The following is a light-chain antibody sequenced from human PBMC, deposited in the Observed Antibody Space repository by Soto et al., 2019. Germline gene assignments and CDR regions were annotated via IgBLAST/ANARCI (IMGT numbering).Light chain of an antibody. V-gene: IGKV4-1*01. CDR1: QSVLYSSNNKNH. Sequence: DIVMTQSPDSLAVSLGERATINCKSSQSVLYSSNNKNHLAWYQQKPGQPPKLLIYWASTPDSGVPDRFSGSGSGTDFTLTISRLQAEDVAFYYCQQYYSLPATFGGGTKVEIK. CDR2: WAS. CDR3: QQYYSLPAT. J-gene: IGKJ4*01.